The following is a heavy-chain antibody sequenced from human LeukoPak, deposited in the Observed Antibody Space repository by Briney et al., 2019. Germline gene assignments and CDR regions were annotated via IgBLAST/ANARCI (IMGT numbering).Heavy chain of an antibody. CDR3: ARDLGYSSSWYDPGY. D-gene: IGHD6-13*01. CDR2: IYHSGST. V-gene: IGHV4-38-2*02. J-gene: IGHJ4*02. Sequence: SETLSLTCTVSGYSISSGYYWGWIRQPPGKGLEWIGSIYHSGSTYYNPSLKSRVTISVDTSKNQFSLKLSSVTAADTAVYYCARDLGYSSSWYDPGYWGQGTLVTVSS. CDR1: GYSISSGYY.